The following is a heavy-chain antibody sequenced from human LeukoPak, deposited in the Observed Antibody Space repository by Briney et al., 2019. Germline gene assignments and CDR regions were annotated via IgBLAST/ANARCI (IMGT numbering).Heavy chain of an antibody. Sequence: PSETLSLTCTVSGGSVRSDSYHWSWIRQPPGKGLEWIGYVYYSGSTNYNPSLKSRVTISVDTSKNQFSLKLRSVTAADTAVYYCVREAATDYYDSSGYYRQTEVFDAWGQGTMVTVSS. V-gene: IGHV4-61*01. J-gene: IGHJ3*01. D-gene: IGHD3-22*01. CDR3: VREAATDYYDSSGYYRQTEVFDA. CDR2: VYYSGST. CDR1: GGSVRSDSYH.